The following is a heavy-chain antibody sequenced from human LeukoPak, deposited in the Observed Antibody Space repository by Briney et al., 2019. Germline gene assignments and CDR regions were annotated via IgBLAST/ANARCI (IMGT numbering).Heavy chain of an antibody. D-gene: IGHD3-10*01. J-gene: IGHJ5*02. CDR1: GGSISSSSYY. Sequence: SETLSFTCTVSGGSISSSSYYWGWIRQPPGKGLEWIGSIYYSGSTYYNPSLKSRVTISVDTSKNQFSLKLSSVTAADTAVYYCARDLYGYGSWFDPWGQGTLVTVSS. CDR3: ARDLYGYGSWFDP. V-gene: IGHV4-39*07. CDR2: IYYSGST.